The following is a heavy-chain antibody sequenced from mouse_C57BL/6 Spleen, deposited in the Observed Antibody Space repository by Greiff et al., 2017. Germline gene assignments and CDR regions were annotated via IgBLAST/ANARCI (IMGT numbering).Heavy chain of an antibody. CDR2: ISSGSSTI. CDR1: GFTFSDYG. CDR3: ARHYYGSSPGWFAY. J-gene: IGHJ3*01. Sequence: DVKLVESGGGLVKPGGSLKLSCAASGFTFSDYGMHWVRQAPEKGLEWVAYISSGSSTIYYADSVKGRFTISSDNAKNTLLMQMTSLRAENTAMYYGARHYYGSSPGWFAYWGQGTLVTVSA. V-gene: IGHV5-17*01. D-gene: IGHD1-1*01.